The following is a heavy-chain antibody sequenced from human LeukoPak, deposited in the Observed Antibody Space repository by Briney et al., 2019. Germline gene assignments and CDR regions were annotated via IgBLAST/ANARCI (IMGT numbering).Heavy chain of an antibody. Sequence: GGSLRLSCAASGFTFSSYAMSWVRQAPGKGLEWVSAISGSGGSTYYADSVKGRFTISRDNSKKTLYVQMNSLRAEDTAVYYCARRAGAYSHPYDYWGQGTLVTVSS. CDR3: ARRAGAYSHPYDY. CDR2: ISGSGGST. V-gene: IGHV3-23*01. CDR1: GFTFSSYA. J-gene: IGHJ4*02. D-gene: IGHD4/OR15-4a*01.